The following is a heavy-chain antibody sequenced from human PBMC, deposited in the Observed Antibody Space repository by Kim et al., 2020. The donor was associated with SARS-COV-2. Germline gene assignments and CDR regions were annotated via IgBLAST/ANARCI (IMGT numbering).Heavy chain of an antibody. J-gene: IGHJ3*02. D-gene: IGHD5-18*01. CDR2: RGRDNKQN. CDR3: VRNRGYSAYDI. Sequence: GGSLRLSCSASGFRFATVGINGVRHSHNGGRAEESVRGRDNKQNNDPNSRRGRFTISRDNPSDSVSLQLNSLTDADTAVYYCVRNRGYSAYDIWGQGTMVTVSS. V-gene: IGHV3-7*02. CDR1: GFRFATVG.